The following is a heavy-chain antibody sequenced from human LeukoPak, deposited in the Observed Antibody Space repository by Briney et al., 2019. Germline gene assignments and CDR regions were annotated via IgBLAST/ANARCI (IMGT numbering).Heavy chain of an antibody. CDR2: ISYDGSNK. CDR3: ARETKKYYYYYGMDV. J-gene: IGHJ6*02. CDR1: GFTFSSYA. Sequence: GESLRLSCAASGFTFSSYAMHWVRQAPGKGLEWVAVISYDGSNKYYADSVKGRFTISRDNSKNTLYLQMNSLRAEDTAVYYCARETKKYYYYYGMDVWGQGTTVTVSS. V-gene: IGHV3-30*04.